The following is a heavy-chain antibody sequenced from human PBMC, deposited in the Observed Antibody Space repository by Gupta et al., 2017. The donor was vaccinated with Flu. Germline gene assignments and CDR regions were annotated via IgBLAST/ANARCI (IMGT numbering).Heavy chain of an antibody. CDR2: INPHSGTT. D-gene: IGHD2-2*02. CDR1: EYTFTAYY. J-gene: IGHJ5*02. V-gene: IGHV1-2*06. CDR3: AREKFCDTTSCYRWFDP. Sequence: QGQLVQSGAEVKKPGASVKVSCKASEYTFTAYYIHWVRQAPGQGLEWMGRINPHSGTTNYEQKFQGRVTVTMDTSISTAYMDLSGLTSDDTAVYYCAREKFCDTTSCYRWFDPWGQGTLVTVSS.